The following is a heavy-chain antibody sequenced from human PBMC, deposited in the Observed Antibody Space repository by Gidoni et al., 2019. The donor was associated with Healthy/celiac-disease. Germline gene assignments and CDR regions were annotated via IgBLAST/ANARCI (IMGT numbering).Heavy chain of an antibody. CDR3: ARHEGYGDYADAFDI. D-gene: IGHD4-17*01. Sequence: QVQLQESGPGLVKPSETLSLTCTVSGGSISSYSWSWIRQPPGKGLEWIGYIHYSGSTNYNPSLKSRVTISVDTSKNQFSLKLSSVTAADTAVYYCARHEGYGDYADAFDIWGQGTMVTVSS. V-gene: IGHV4-59*01. J-gene: IGHJ3*02. CDR1: GGSISSYS. CDR2: IHYSGST.